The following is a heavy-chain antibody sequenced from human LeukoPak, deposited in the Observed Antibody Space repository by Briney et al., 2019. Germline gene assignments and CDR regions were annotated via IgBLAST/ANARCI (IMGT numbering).Heavy chain of an antibody. Sequence: GRSLRLSCAASGFTFSSHGMHWVRQAPGKGPEWVALIWYDGSNKEYADSVKGRFTISRDNSKNTLYLQMDSLRDEDTAVYYCARDQGTSTTAPKRKGRFDPWGQGTLVTVSS. CDR3: ARDQGTSTTAPKRKGRFDP. CDR1: GFTFSSHG. CDR2: IWYDGSNK. J-gene: IGHJ5*02. V-gene: IGHV3-33*01. D-gene: IGHD1-1*01.